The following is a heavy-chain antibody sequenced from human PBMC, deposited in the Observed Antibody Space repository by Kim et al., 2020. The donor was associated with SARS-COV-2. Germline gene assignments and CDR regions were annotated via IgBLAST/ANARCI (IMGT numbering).Heavy chain of an antibody. CDR2: IKQDGSEK. V-gene: IGHV3-7*01. J-gene: IGHJ4*02. Sequence: GGSLRLSCAASGFTFSNHWMSWVRQAPGKGLEWVANIKQDGSEKYYVDSVRGRFTISRDNAKNSLYLQMSSLRAEDTAVYYCARVGTTVTTALVSYWGQGSLVTVSS. CDR3: ARVGTTVTTALVSY. CDR1: GFTFSNHW. D-gene: IGHD4-17*01.